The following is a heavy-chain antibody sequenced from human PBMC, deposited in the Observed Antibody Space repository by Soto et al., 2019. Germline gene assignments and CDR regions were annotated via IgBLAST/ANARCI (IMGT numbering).Heavy chain of an antibody. Sequence: SETLSLTCAVYGGSFSGYYWSWIRQPPGEGLEWIGEINQSGSTNYNPSLKSRVTISVDTSKNQFSLKLSSVTAADTAVYYCARGPKGPLELSTYGYYYGMDVWGQGTTVTVSS. D-gene: IGHD3-3*01. CDR1: GGSFSGYY. J-gene: IGHJ6*02. CDR2: INQSGST. CDR3: ARGPKGPLELSTYGYYYGMDV. V-gene: IGHV4-34*01.